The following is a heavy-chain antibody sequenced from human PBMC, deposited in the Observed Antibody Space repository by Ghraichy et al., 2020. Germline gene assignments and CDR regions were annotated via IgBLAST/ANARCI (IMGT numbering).Heavy chain of an antibody. CDR3: ARGYTSGWYNWFDP. J-gene: IGHJ5*02. CDR2: MNPNSGNT. D-gene: IGHD6-19*01. CDR1: GYTFTSYD. V-gene: IGHV1-8*01. Sequence: ASVKVSCKASGYTFTSYDINWVRQATGQGLEWMGWMNPNSGNTGYAQKFQGRVTMTRNTSISTAYMELSSLRADDTAVYYCARGYTSGWYNWFDPWGQGTLVTVSS.